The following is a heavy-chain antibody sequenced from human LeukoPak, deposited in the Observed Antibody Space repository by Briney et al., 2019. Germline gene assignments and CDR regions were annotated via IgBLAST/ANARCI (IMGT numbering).Heavy chain of an antibody. Sequence: PGGSLRLSCAASGFTFSNAWMSWVRQAPGKGLEWVGRIKSKTDGGTTDYAAPVKGRFTISRDDSKNTLYLQMNSLKTEDTAVYYCTSQRGQDIVVVVAARGYYYGMDVWGQGTTGTVSS. CDR2: IKSKTDGGTT. CDR1: GFTFSNAW. CDR3: TSQRGQDIVVVVAARGYYYGMDV. V-gene: IGHV3-15*01. J-gene: IGHJ6*02. D-gene: IGHD2-15*01.